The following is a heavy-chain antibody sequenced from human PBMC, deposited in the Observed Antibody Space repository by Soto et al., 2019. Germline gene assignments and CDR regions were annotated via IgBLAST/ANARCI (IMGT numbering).Heavy chain of an antibody. J-gene: IGHJ5*02. CDR1: GGSFSGYY. Sequence: LTLTCAVYGGSFSGYYWSWIRQPPGKGLEWIGEINHSGSTNYNPSLKSRVTISVDTSKNQFSLKLSSVTAADTAVYYCARVSRITIFGVVIKSWFDPWGQGTLVTASS. D-gene: IGHD3-3*01. CDR2: INHSGST. CDR3: ARVSRITIFGVVIKSWFDP. V-gene: IGHV4-34*01.